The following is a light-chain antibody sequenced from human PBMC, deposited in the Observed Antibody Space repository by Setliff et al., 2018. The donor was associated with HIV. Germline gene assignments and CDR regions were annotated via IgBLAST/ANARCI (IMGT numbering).Light chain of an antibody. Sequence: DIQLTQSPSLLSASVGDTVTITCRASQGIGSSLAWYQQKPGEAPNLLIFGASSLESGVSSRFSGSGSGTEFTLTINSLQPEDFSIYYCQQLNSYPITFGQGTRLEIK. J-gene: IGKJ5*01. CDR1: QGIGSS. CDR3: QQLNSYPIT. CDR2: GAS. V-gene: IGKV1-9*01.